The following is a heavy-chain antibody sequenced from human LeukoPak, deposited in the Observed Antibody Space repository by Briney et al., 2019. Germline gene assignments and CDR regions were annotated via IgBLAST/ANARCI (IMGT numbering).Heavy chain of an antibody. CDR2: ISSSSSHI. CDR3: AREDSGFDY. CDR1: GFTFSSYS. Sequence: GGSLRLSCAASGFTFSSYSMNWVRQAPGKGLEWVSSISSSSSHIYYADSVKGRFTISRDNAKNSLYLQMNSLRAEDTAVYYCAREDSGFDYWGQGTLVTVSP. V-gene: IGHV3-21*01. D-gene: IGHD1-26*01. J-gene: IGHJ4*02.